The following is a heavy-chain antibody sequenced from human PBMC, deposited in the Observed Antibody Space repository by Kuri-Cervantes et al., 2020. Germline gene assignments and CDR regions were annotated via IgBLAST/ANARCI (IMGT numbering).Heavy chain of an antibody. V-gene: IGHV1-18*01. CDR2: ISAYNGNR. J-gene: IGHJ3*02. CDR3: ARAKPARAFDI. Sequence: ASVKVSCKASGYTFTNYGIGWVRQAPGQGLEWMGRISAYNGNRNYAQKIQGRVTMTIDTSTSTAYMELRGLTSDDTAVYYCARAKPARAFDIWGQGTMVTVSS. CDR1: GYTFTNYG.